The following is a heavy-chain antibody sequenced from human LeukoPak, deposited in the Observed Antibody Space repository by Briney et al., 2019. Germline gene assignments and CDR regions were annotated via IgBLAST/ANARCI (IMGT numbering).Heavy chain of an antibody. Sequence: PGGSLRLSCAASGFTFSNYWMHWVRQAPGKGLEWVSYISSSGSTIYYADSVKGRFTISRDNAKNSLYLQMNSLRAEDTAVYYCAREGGGYSTYAYNWFDPWGQGTLVTVSS. D-gene: IGHD4-11*01. CDR1: GFTFSNYW. J-gene: IGHJ5*02. CDR3: AREGGGYSTYAYNWFDP. CDR2: ISSSGSTI. V-gene: IGHV3-11*04.